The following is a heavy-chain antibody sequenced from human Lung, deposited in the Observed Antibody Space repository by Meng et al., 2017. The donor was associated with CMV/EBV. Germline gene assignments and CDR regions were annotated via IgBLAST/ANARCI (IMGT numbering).Heavy chain of an antibody. J-gene: IGHJ3*02. D-gene: IGHD2-2*01. V-gene: IGHV2-5*01. Sequence: GXXLVXPTQTLTLTCTFSGFSLSTSGVGVGWIRQPPGKALEWLALIYWNDDKRYSPSLKSRLTITKDTSKNQVVLTMTNMDPVDTATYCCAHRQRVPAAYRIRYDAFDIWXQGTMVTVSS. CDR2: IYWNDDK. CDR3: AHRQRVPAAYRIRYDAFDI. CDR1: GFSLSTSGVG.